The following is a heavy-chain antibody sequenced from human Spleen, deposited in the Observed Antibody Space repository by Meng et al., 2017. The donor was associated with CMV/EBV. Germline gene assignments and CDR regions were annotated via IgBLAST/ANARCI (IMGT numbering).Heavy chain of an antibody. J-gene: IGHJ4*02. Sequence: GGSLRLSCAASGFTFSSSWIHWVRQAPGKGLEWVSSISPGGNYVYYADSVKGRFTISRDNAKSSLYLQMNSLRADDTAVYYCARGGRGGSSSEIAYWGQGTLVTVSS. CDR3: ARGGRGGSSSEIAY. CDR1: GFTFSSSW. V-gene: IGHV3-21*01. D-gene: IGHD6-13*01. CDR2: ISPGGNYV.